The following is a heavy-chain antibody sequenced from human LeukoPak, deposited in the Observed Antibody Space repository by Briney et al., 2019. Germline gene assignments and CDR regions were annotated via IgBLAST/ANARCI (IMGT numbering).Heavy chain of an antibody. CDR3: ARAFRRLTYNWFDP. CDR2: MNPNSGNT. D-gene: IGHD6-19*01. J-gene: IGHJ5*02. Sequence: ASVKVSCKASGYTFTSYDINWVRQATGQGLEWMGWMNPNSGNTGYAQKFQGRVTMTRNTSISTAYMELSSLRSEDTAVYYRARAFRRLTYNWFDPWGQGTLVTVSS. V-gene: IGHV1-8*01. CDR1: GYTFTSYD.